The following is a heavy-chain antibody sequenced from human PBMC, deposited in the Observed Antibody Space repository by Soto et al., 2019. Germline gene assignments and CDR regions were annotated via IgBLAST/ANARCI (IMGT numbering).Heavy chain of an antibody. Sequence: ASVKVSRKASENTFIGYYLHCVRQAPGQGLEWMGWISPYSGDTDSAQKFQGRVTLTRDTSTRTVYMELSRLTSDDTAPYYYDSSGYSPRRVAIDYWGQGTLVTVSS. J-gene: IGHJ4*02. CDR2: ISPYSGDT. V-gene: IGHV1-2*02. CDR1: ENTFIGYY. D-gene: IGHD3-22*01. CDR3: DSSGYSPRRVAIDY.